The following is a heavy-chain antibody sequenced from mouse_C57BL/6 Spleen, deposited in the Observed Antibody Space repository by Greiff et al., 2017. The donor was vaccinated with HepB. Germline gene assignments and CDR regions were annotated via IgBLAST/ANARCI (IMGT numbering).Heavy chain of an antibody. CDR2: IYPRSGNT. CDR1: GYTFTSYG. J-gene: IGHJ4*01. Sequence: QVQLKESGAELARPGASVKLSCKASGYTFTSYGISWVKQRTGQGLEWIGEIYPRSGNTYYNEKFKGKATLTADKSSSTAYMELRSLTSEDSAVYFCARQDYDYGRGAMDYWGQGTSVTVSS. V-gene: IGHV1-81*01. D-gene: IGHD2-4*01. CDR3: ARQDYDYGRGAMDY.